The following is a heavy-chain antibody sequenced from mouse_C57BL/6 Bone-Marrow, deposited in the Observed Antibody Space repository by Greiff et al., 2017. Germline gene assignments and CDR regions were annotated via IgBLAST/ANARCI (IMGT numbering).Heavy chain of an antibody. J-gene: IGHJ2*01. CDR1: GFSFNTYA. V-gene: IGHV10-1*01. CDR3: VRHYYGFDY. Sequence: EADGGLVQPKGSLKLSCAASGFSFNTYAMNWVRQAPGKGLEWVARIRSKSNNYATYYADSVKDRFTISRDDSESMLYLQMNNLKTEDTAMYYCVRHYYGFDYWGQGTTLTVSS. D-gene: IGHD1-1*01. CDR2: IRSKSNNYAT.